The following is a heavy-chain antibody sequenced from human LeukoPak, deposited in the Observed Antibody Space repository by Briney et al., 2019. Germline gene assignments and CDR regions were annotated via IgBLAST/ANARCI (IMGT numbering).Heavy chain of an antibody. D-gene: IGHD2-2*01. Sequence: SVKVSCKASGGTLSSYAISWVRQAPGQGLEWMGGIIPIFGTANYAQKLQGRVTIPAAESTSTAYMELSSLRSEDTAVYYCARTLEVGVVPAAFDYWGQGPLVPVSS. J-gene: IGHJ4*02. CDR1: GGTLSSYA. V-gene: IGHV1-69*13. CDR2: IIPIFGTA. CDR3: ARTLEVGVVPAAFDY.